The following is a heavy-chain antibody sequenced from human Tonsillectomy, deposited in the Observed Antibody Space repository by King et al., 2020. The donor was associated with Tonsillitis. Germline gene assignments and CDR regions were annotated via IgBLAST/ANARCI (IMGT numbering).Heavy chain of an antibody. Sequence: QLQESGPGLVKPSETLSLTCTVSGGSISSYYLSWIRQPAGKGLEWIGRIYTSGSTNYNPSLKSRVTMSVDTSKNQFSLKLSSVTAADTAVYYCARDWDYGSGSASLDYWGQGTLVTVSS. CDR2: IYTSGST. D-gene: IGHD3-10*01. J-gene: IGHJ4*02. CDR1: GGSISSYY. CDR3: ARDWDYGSGSASLDY. V-gene: IGHV4-4*07.